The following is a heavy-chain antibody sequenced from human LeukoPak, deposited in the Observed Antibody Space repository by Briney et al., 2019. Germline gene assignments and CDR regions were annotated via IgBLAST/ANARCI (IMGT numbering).Heavy chain of an antibody. J-gene: IGHJ4*02. CDR3: ARYSGYDEPFEY. V-gene: IGHV1-2*02. Sequence: ASVKVSCKASGYTFTAYSMHWVRQAPGQGLEWMGWINPNSGGTSYAQKFQGRVTMTRDTSVTTAYMELSRLRSDDTAVYYCARYSGYDEPFEYWGQGTLVTVSS. CDR2: INPNSGGT. D-gene: IGHD5-12*01. CDR1: GYTFTAYS.